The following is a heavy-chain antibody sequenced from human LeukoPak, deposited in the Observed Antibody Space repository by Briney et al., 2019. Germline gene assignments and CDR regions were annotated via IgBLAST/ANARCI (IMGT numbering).Heavy chain of an antibody. Sequence: PGGSLRLSCAASGFTFDDYAMHWVRQPPGKGLEWVSGISWNSGSIGYADSVKGRFTISRDNAKKSLYLQMNSLRAEDTALYYCAKRPMYYYDSSGYSHFDYWGQGTLVTVSS. CDR2: ISWNSGSI. J-gene: IGHJ4*02. D-gene: IGHD3-22*01. CDR3: AKRPMYYYDSSGYSHFDY. CDR1: GFTFDDYA. V-gene: IGHV3-9*01.